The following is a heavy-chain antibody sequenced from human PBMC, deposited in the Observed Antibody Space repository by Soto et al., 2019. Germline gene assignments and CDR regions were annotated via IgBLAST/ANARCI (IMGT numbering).Heavy chain of an antibody. V-gene: IGHV4-59*01. J-gene: IGHJ4*02. CDR1: GGSISRYY. D-gene: IGHD4-17*01. Sequence: SETLSLTCTVSGGSISRYYWSWIRQPPGKGLEWIGYIYYSGSTNYNPSLKSRVTISVDTSKDQFSLKLSSVTAADTAVYYCARVPNYGDYNFDYWGQGTLVTVSS. CDR3: ARVPNYGDYNFDY. CDR2: IYYSGST.